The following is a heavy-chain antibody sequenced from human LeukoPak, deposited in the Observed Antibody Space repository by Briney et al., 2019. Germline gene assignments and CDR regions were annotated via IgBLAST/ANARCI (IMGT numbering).Heavy chain of an antibody. Sequence: SETLSLTCADHGGSFSGYYWSWIRQPPGKGLEWIGEINHSGSTNYNPSLKSRVTISVDTSKNQFSLKLSSVTAADTAVYYCARVSTMVRGIDYWGQGTLVTVSS. V-gene: IGHV4-34*01. D-gene: IGHD3-10*01. CDR3: ARVSTMVRGIDY. CDR2: INHSGST. CDR1: GGSFSGYY. J-gene: IGHJ4*02.